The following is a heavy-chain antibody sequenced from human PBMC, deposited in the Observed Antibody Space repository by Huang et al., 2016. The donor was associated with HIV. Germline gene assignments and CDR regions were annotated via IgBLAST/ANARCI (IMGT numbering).Heavy chain of an antibody. V-gene: IGHV1-18*01. CDR2: IGSDSRDT. D-gene: IGHD4-4*01. CDR1: GYDFGSYG. J-gene: IGHJ3*01. CDR3: ARDPYYSNRWKRNDASFL. Sequence: QVPLVQSGGEVMQPGASVRVYCKASGYDFGSYGMSWVRQAPGQGLGWLGGIGSDSRDTSSAQKFQGRDTMTTDTSTTTTYMELRSLRSDDTAMYYCARDPYYSNRWKRNDASFLWGQGTMITVSS.